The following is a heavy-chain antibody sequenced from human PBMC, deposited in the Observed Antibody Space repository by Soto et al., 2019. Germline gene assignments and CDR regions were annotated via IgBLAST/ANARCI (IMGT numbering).Heavy chain of an antibody. CDR1: GYTFTGYY. CDR2: INPNSGGT. Sequence: VASVKVSCKASGYTFTGYYMHWVRQAPGQGLEWMGWINPNSGGTNYAQKFQGRVTMTRDTSISTAYMELSRLRSDDTAVYYCASSKKLDYYDSSGMGYWGQGTLVTVSS. V-gene: IGHV1-2*02. CDR3: ASSKKLDYYDSSGMGY. D-gene: IGHD3-22*01. J-gene: IGHJ4*02.